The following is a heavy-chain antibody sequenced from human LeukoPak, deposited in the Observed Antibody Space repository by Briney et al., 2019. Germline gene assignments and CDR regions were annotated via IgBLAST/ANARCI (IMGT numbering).Heavy chain of an antibody. Sequence: KASETLSLTCAVSGGSISSGGYSWSWIRQRPGKGLEWIGYIYHSGSTYYNPSLKSRVTISVDRSKNQFSLKLSSVTAADTAVYYCAGSLYDFDAEGWFDPWGQGTLVTVSS. V-gene: IGHV4-30-2*01. CDR2: IYHSGST. CDR1: GGSISSGGYS. D-gene: IGHD3-3*01. CDR3: AGSLYDFDAEGWFDP. J-gene: IGHJ5*02.